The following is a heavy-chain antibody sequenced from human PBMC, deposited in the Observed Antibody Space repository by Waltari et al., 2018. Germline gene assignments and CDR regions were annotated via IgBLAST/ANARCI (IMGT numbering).Heavy chain of an antibody. D-gene: IGHD4-4*01. J-gene: IGHJ4*02. CDR2: LRSEAYGGTP. CDR3: NGRDDYNGGH. Sequence: EVQLVESGGRLVQPGRSLRLSCATSGFSFSEYGISWFRHVPGKGLDWVGFLRSEAYGGTPEYAASVRGRFTISRDDSKGLAYLQMNNLRTEDTAVYYCNGRDDYNGGHWGQGTLVTVSS. V-gene: IGHV3-49*03. CDR1: GFSFSEYG.